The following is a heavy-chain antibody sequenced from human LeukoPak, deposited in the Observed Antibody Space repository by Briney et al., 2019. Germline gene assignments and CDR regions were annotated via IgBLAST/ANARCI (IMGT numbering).Heavy chain of an antibody. J-gene: IGHJ4*02. CDR1: GFTVSSNY. D-gene: IGHD3-10*01. CDR2: IYSGGST. V-gene: IGHV3-53*01. CDR3: ARDEWVGDVGYDY. Sequence: GGSLRLSCVASGFTVSSNYMSWVRQAPGEGLEWVSVIYSGGSTYYADSVKGRFTISRDNSKNTLYLQMNSLRAEDTAVYYCARDEWVGDVGYDYWGQGTLVTVSS.